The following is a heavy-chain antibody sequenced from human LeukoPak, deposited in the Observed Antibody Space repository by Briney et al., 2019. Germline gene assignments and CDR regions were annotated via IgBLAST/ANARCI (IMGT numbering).Heavy chain of an antibody. CDR3: ASILLYSGSSGIDY. CDR2: IYYSGST. Sequence: SETLSLTCTVSGGSNSSSRYYWGWIRQPPGKGLEWIGSIYYSGSTYYNPSLQSRVTISIDTSKNQFSLKLSSVIAADTAVYYCASILLYSGSSGIDYWGQGILVTVSS. J-gene: IGHJ4*02. CDR1: GGSNSSSRYY. D-gene: IGHD6-6*01. V-gene: IGHV4-39*01.